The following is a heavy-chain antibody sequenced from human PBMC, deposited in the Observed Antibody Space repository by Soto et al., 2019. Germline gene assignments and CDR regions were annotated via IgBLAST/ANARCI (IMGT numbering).Heavy chain of an antibody. J-gene: IGHJ6*03. Sequence: ASVKVSCKASGYTFTSYGISWVRQAPGQGLEWMGWISAYNGNTNYAQKLQGRVTMTTDTSTSTAYMELRSLRSDDTAVYYCARAGGGNWRMVYASFYMDVWGKGTTVTVSS. V-gene: IGHV1-18*01. CDR1: GYTFTSYG. CDR2: ISAYNGNT. CDR3: ARAGGGNWRMVYASFYMDV. D-gene: IGHD2-8*01.